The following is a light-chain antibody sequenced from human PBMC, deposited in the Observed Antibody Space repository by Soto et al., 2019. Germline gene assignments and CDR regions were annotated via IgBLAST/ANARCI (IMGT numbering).Light chain of an antibody. CDR2: EVR. V-gene: IGLV2-18*02. Sequence: QSALTQPPSVSGSPGQSVTISCTGTISDVGSHNRVSWYQQPPGTAPKLMIYEVRNRPSGVPDRFSGSKSGNTASLTISGLQAEDEADYYCSSYTSSSTLVFGGRTKLTVL. CDR1: ISDVGSHNR. CDR3: SSYTSSSTLV. J-gene: IGLJ2*01.